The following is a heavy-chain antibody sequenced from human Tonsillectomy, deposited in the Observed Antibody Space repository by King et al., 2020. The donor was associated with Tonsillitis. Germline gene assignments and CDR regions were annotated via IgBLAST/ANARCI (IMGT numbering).Heavy chain of an antibody. V-gene: IGHV4-38-2*02. J-gene: IGHJ4*02. Sequence: QLQESGLGLVKPSETLSLTCTVSGYSISSGYYWGWIRQPPGKGLEWIGSIYHSGRSYHNPSLQSRVTISVDTSRNQLSLKLSSVTAADTAVYYCARDLRYYGSGSYYSVPNYWGQGTLVTVSS. CDR3: ARDLRYYGSGSYYSVPNY. D-gene: IGHD3-10*01. CDR1: GYSISSGYY. CDR2: IYHSGRS.